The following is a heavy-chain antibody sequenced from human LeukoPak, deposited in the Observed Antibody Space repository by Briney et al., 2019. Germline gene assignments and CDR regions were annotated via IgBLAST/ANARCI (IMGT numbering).Heavy chain of an antibody. CDR2: ISGSGGST. V-gene: IGHV3-23*01. J-gene: IGHJ4*02. D-gene: IGHD1/OR15-1a*01. CDR3: ARLHNWNNYFDY. CDR1: GFTFSSYA. Sequence: PGGSLRLSCAASGFTFSSYAMSWVRQAPGKGLEWVSAISGSGGSTYYADSVKGRFTISRDNSKDTLYLQMNSLRAEDTAVYYCARLHNWNNYFDYWGQGTLVTVSS.